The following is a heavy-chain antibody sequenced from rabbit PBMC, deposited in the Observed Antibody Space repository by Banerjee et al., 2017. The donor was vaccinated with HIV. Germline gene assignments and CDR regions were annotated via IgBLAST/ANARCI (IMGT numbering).Heavy chain of an antibody. CDR3: ARHVVGGGSYALNL. J-gene: IGHJ4*01. V-gene: IGHV1S40*01. Sequence: QSLEESGGDLVKPGASLTLTCTASGFSFSSSYYMCWVRQAPGKGLEWIACIYAGSSGSTYYASWAKGRFTISKTSSTTVTLQMTSLTAADTATYFCARHVVGGGSYALNLWGPGTLVTVS. D-gene: IGHD1-1*01. CDR1: GFSFSSSYY. CDR2: IYAGSSGST.